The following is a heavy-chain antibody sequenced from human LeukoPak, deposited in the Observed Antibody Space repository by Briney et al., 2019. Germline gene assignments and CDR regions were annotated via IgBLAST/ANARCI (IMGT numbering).Heavy chain of an antibody. V-gene: IGHV1-2*06. J-gene: IGHJ3*02. D-gene: IGHD2/OR15-2a*01. Sequence: ASVKLSCKTSGYTFNTYYLHWVRQAPGQGLEWMGRINPYSGDTTFAQRFQGRVTMTRDTSISTAYMELSRLRSDDTAVYYCAREMKISRFDAFDIWGQGTMVTVSS. CDR3: AREMKISRFDAFDI. CDR1: GYTFNTYY. CDR2: INPYSGDT.